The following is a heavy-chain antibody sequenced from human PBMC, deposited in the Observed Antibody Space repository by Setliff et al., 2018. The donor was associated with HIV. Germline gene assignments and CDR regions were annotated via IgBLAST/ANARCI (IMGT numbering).Heavy chain of an antibody. V-gene: IGHV4-59*01. Sequence: SETLSLTCTVSGGSICSSYWTWTRQPPGKGLEWIGNIHYSGSTSYNPSLKSRVTISVDTSRSQFSLKLSSVTAADTAVYYCARGRDKYGPIDYWGQGTLVTVSS. CDR3: ARGRDKYGPIDY. J-gene: IGHJ4*02. CDR2: IHYSGST. CDR1: GGSICSSY. D-gene: IGHD3-10*01.